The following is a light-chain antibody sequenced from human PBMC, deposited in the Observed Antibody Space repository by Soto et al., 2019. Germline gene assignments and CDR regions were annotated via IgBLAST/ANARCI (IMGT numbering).Light chain of an antibody. V-gene: IGKV3-15*01. J-gene: IGKJ1*01. CDR2: GAS. CDR1: QSVSSN. Sequence: EIVMTQSPATLSVSPGERATLSCRASQSVSSNLAWYQQKPGQAPRLLIYGASTGATGIPARFSGSGSGTEFTLTISSLQSEDFAVYYCQQYDNWPRTFGQGTKVDIK. CDR3: QQYDNWPRT.